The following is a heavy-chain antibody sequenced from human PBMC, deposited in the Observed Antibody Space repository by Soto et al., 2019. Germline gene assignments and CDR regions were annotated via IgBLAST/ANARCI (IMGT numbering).Heavy chain of an antibody. Sequence: PLEILSLTCTVSGGSISRNCWAWIRQPPGKGLEWVGYIYFGGTTSYNPSLKSRVTISLETPNSQFSLRLNSVTAADTAMYYCARSSIEPRLFMYPFDYWGQGTLVTVSS. V-gene: IGHV4-4*09. J-gene: IGHJ4*02. CDR3: ARSSIEPRLFMYPFDY. CDR1: GGSISRNC. CDR2: IYFGGTT. D-gene: IGHD6-6*01.